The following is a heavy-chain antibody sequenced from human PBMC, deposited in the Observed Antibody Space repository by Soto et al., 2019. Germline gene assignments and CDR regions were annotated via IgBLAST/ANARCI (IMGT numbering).Heavy chain of an antibody. J-gene: IGHJ3*02. D-gene: IGHD2-15*01. CDR2: ISGSGGST. V-gene: IGHV3-23*01. Sequence: EVQLLESGGGLVQPGGSLRLSCAASGFTFNNYAMSWVRQAPGKGLEWVSGISGSGGSTYYADSVKGRFTISRDNSKNTLYLQMNSLRAEYTAVYYCTKSLGLIVVVAAAIWGQGTMVTVSS. CDR3: TKSLGLIVVVAAAI. CDR1: GFTFNNYA.